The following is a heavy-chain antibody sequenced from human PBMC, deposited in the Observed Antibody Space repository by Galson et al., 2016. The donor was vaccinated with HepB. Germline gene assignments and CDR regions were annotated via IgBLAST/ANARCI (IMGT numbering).Heavy chain of an antibody. CDR1: GFSFDDYG. CDR3: AKPPADRRWDLLPGDY. J-gene: IGHJ4*02. Sequence: SLRLSCAASGFSFDDYGMTWVRQAPGKGLEWVSSISDGGLPHYADSVKGRFTISRDSYRKSVYLQMNSLRPEDTAMYYCAKPPADRRWDLLPGDYWGQGILVTVSS. CDR2: ISDGGLP. V-gene: IGHV3-23*01. D-gene: IGHD1-26*01.